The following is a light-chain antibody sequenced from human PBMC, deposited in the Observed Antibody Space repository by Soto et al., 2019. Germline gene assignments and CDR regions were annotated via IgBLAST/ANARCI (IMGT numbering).Light chain of an antibody. CDR1: SSDIGDYNY. CDR3: SSYTTSNFWV. Sequence: QSALTQPASLSGSPGQSITISCTETSSDIGDYNYVSWYQQYPGKAPKLMIYEVTNRPSGVSNRFSGSKSGKTASLTISGLQADDEADYYCSSYTTSNFWVFGGGTKLTVL. V-gene: IGLV2-14*01. CDR2: EVT. J-gene: IGLJ3*02.